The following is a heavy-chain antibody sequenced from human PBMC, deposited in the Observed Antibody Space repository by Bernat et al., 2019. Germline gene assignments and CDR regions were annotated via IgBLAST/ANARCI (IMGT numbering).Heavy chain of an antibody. CDR3: AHSLVGATFADAFDI. J-gene: IGHJ3*02. CDR1: GFSLSTSGVG. D-gene: IGHD1-26*01. V-gene: IGHV2-5*02. CDR2: IYWDDDK. Sequence: QITLKESGPTLVKPTQTLTLTCTFSGFSLSTSGVGVGWIRQPPGKALEWLALIYWDDDKRYSPSLKSRLTITKDTSKNQVVLTMTNMDPVDTAKYYCAHSLVGATFADAFDIWGQGTMVTVSS.